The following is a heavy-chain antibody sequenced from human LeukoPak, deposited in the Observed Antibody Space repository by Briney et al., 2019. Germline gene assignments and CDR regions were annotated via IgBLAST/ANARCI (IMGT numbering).Heavy chain of an antibody. CDR3: AMWELPFSGN. CDR1: GYTFTGYY. D-gene: IGHD1-26*01. V-gene: IGHV1-2*02. J-gene: IGHJ4*02. CDR2: INPNSGGT. Sequence: ASVTVSCKASGYTFTGYYMHWVRQAPGQGLEWMGWINPNSGGTNYAQMFQGRVTMTRDTSISTAYMELSRLRSDDTAVYYCAMWELPFSGNWGQGTLVTVSS.